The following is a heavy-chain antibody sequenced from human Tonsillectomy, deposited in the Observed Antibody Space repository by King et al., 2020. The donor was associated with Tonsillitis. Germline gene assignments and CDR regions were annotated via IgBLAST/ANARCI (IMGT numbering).Heavy chain of an antibody. CDR2: IVPIFGTT. Sequence: VQLVESGAEVKKPGSSVKVSCKASGGTFSNYAISWVRQAPGQGLEWMGGIVPIFGTTNYAQMFQGRVTLTADESTSTVYMELSSLRSEDTAAYYCARPYYYDTTGYSAIGAFDIWGQGTMVTVSS. D-gene: IGHD3-22*01. CDR1: GGTFSNYA. V-gene: IGHV1-69*01. J-gene: IGHJ3*02. CDR3: ARPYYYDTTGYSAIGAFDI.